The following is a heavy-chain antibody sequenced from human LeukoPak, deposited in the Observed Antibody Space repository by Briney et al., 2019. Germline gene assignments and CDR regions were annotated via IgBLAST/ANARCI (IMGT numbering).Heavy chain of an antibody. V-gene: IGHV4-59*01. CDR1: GGSISSYY. J-gene: IGHJ4*02. D-gene: IGHD6-13*01. Sequence: SETLSLTCTVSGGSISSYYWSWIREPPGKGLEWIGYIYYSGSTNYNPSLKSRVTISVDTSKNQFSLKLSSVTAADTAVYYCARGASWYSFDYWGQGTLVTVSS. CDR2: IYYSGST. CDR3: ARGASWYSFDY.